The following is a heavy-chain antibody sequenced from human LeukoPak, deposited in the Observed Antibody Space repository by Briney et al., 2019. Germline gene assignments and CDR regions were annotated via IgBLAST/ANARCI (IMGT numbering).Heavy chain of an antibody. J-gene: IGHJ5*02. V-gene: IGHV4-4*07. CDR2: VYTSGSK. CDR3: AGYSHTSRWSINWFDP. D-gene: IGHD6-13*01. Sequence: PSETLSLTCPVSGVSISSHYWSWIRQPAGGGLEWIGRVYTSGSKNNNPPPKSRVPISVDTSTNQFSLKPSSVTAADTAVYYCAGYSHTSRWSINWFDPCGQGTLVTVSS. CDR1: GVSISSHY.